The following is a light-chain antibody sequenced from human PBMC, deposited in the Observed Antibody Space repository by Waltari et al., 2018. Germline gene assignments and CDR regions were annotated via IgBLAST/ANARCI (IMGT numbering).Light chain of an antibody. CDR2: GAS. CDR3: QQYGSSPEVT. V-gene: IGKV3-20*01. CDR1: QSVSSSY. J-gene: IGKJ4*01. Sequence: EIVLTQSPGTLSLSPGERAPLSCRARQSVSSSYLAWYQQTRGQAPRLLIYGASSRATGIPDRFSGSGSGTDFTLTISRLEPEDFAVYYCQQYGSSPEVTFGGGTKVEIK.